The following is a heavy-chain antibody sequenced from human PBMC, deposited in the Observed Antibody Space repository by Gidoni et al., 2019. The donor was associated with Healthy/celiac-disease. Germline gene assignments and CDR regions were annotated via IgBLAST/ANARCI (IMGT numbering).Heavy chain of an antibody. J-gene: IGHJ4*02. V-gene: IGHV5-51*01. D-gene: IGHD3-3*01. CDR2: VYPADSDT. CDR3: ARHGAFWSGYSTPQDY. CDR1: GYNFTNYW. Sequence: EVQLVQSGAEVKKPGESLKISCKGSGYNFTNYWIGWVRQMPGKGLEWMGIVYPADSDTRYSPSFQGQVTISADKSISTAYLQWSSLKASDAAMYYCARHGAFWSGYSTPQDYWGQGTLVTVSS.